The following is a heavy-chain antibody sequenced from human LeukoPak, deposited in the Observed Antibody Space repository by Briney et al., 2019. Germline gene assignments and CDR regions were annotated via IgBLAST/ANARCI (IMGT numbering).Heavy chain of an antibody. J-gene: IGHJ4*02. D-gene: IGHD6-13*01. CDR1: GFTFSDYY. Sequence: LRLSCAASGFTFSDYYMSWIRQAPGKGLEWIGSSYPSGSTYYNPSLKSRVTISVDTSRNQFSLRVNSVTAADTAVYYCAREERDKSWYVVGDYWGQGTLVTVSS. CDR3: AREERDKSWYVVGDY. CDR2: SYPSGST. V-gene: IGHV4-38-2*02.